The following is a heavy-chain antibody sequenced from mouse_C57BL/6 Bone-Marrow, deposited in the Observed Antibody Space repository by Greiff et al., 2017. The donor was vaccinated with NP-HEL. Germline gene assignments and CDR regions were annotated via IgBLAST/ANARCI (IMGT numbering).Heavy chain of an antibody. J-gene: IGHJ2*01. CDR1: GFTFSSYA. CDR2: ISSGGDYI. V-gene: IGHV5-9-1*02. D-gene: IGHD1-1*01. Sequence: DVQLVESGEGLVKPGGSLKLSCAASGFTFSSYAMSWVRQTPEKRLEWVAYISSGGDYIYYADTVKGRFTISRDNARNTLYLQMSSLKSEDTAMYYCTRARHYYGSSLDYWGQGTTLTVSS. CDR3: TRARHYYGSSLDY.